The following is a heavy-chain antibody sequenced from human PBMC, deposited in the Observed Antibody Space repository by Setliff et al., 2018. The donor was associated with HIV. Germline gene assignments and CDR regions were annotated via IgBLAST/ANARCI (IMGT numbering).Heavy chain of an antibody. V-gene: IGHV1-46*01. Sequence: VSCKASGYTFTRYYMHWVRQAPGQGLEWMGIINPSGGSTSYAQKFQGRVTMTRDTSTSTVYMELSSLRSEDTAVYYCARVSRIAAAGTGVNWFDPWGQGTLVTVSS. D-gene: IGHD6-13*01. CDR3: ARVSRIAAAGTGVNWFDP. J-gene: IGHJ5*02. CDR2: INPSGGST. CDR1: GYTFTRYY.